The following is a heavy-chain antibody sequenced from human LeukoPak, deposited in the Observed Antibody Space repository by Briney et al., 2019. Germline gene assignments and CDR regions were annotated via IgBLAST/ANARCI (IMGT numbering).Heavy chain of an antibody. J-gene: IGHJ4*02. CDR2: TYYRSKWYN. V-gene: IGHV6-1*01. Sequence: SQTLSLTCAVSGDSVSGKNGAWDWIRQSPSRGVEWLGRTYYRSKWYNDYAESMEGRMTISQDTSKNQHSLHLNSVTPDDTAVYYCARDFGTTGWHTFDYWGQGTLATVSS. CDR1: GDSVSGKNGA. D-gene: IGHD6-19*01. CDR3: ARDFGTTGWHTFDY.